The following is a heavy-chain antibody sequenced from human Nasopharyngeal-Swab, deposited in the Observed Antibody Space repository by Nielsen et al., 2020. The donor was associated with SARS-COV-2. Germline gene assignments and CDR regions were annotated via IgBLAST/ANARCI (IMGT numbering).Heavy chain of an antibody. CDR2: IKQDGSEK. D-gene: IGHD3-10*01. V-gene: IGHV3-7*01. J-gene: IGHJ6*02. Sequence: VRQAPGKGLEWVANIKQDGSEKYYVDSVKGRFTISRDNAKNSLYLQMNSLRAEDTAVYYCVRDFYGSGSYYNAYGMDVWGQGTTVTVSS. CDR3: VRDFYGSGSYYNAYGMDV.